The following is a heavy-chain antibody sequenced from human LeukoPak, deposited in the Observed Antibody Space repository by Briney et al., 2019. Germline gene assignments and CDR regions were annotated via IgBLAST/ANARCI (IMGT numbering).Heavy chain of an antibody. CDR2: ITSSGRYI. CDR1: GFTFSTYE. Sequence: GGSLRLSCAASGFTFSTYEMNWVRQAPGKGLEWVSSITSSGRYIYYADSVKGRFTISRDNSENSLYLQMDSLTAEDTAVYYCTRKGSQWDFLVDYWGQGTRVAVSP. J-gene: IGHJ4*02. V-gene: IGHV3-21*01. CDR3: TRKGSQWDFLVDY. D-gene: IGHD2/OR15-2a*01.